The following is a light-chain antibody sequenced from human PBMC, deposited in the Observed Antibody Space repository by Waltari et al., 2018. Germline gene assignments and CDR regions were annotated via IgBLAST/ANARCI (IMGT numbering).Light chain of an antibody. Sequence: DIVMTQSPYSLAVSLGERATINCKPSQSVSYSSNNRNYLGWYQHKPGQPPKLLIYWASTRESGVPDRFSGSGSGTDFTLTISSLQAEDVAVYYCQQYYATPRTFGQGTKVEIK. J-gene: IGKJ1*01. CDR2: WAS. CDR3: QQYYATPRT. CDR1: QSVSYSSNNRNY. V-gene: IGKV4-1*01.